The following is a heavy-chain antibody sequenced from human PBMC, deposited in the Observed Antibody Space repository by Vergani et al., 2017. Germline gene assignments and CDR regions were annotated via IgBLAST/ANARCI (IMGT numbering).Heavy chain of an antibody. CDR2: IYHSGST. CDR1: GYSISSGYY. J-gene: IGHJ4*02. CDR3: ARGYCSSTSCFNFDY. V-gene: IGHV4-38-2*02. Sequence: QVQLQESGPGLLKPSETLSLTCTVSGYSISSGYYWGWIRQPPGKGLEWIGSIYHSGSTYYNPSLKSRVTISVDTSKNQFSLKLSSVTAADTAVYYCARGYCSSTSCFNFDYWGQGTLVTVSS. D-gene: IGHD2-2*01.